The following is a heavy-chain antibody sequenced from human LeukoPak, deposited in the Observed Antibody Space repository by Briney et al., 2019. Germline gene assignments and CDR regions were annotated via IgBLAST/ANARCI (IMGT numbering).Heavy chain of an antibody. CDR3: AGPGRYGANLDDAFDI. V-gene: IGHV3-9*01. D-gene: IGHD4/OR15-4a*01. CDR1: GFTFDDYA. J-gene: IGHJ3*02. Sequence: GRSLRLSCAASGFTFDDYAMHWVRQAPGKGLEWVSGISWNSGSIGYADPVKGRFTISRDNAKNSLYLQMNSLRAEDTALYYCAGPGRYGANLDDAFDIWGQGTMVTVSS. CDR2: ISWNSGSI.